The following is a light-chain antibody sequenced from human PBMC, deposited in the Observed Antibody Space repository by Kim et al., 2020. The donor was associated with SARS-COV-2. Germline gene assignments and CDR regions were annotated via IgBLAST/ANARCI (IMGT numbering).Light chain of an antibody. CDR2: ANK. Sequence: GTKVTISCSGSSSSIGNTYVSGYQQLPGTAPKLLIYANKKRPSGIPDRFSGSKSGTSATLGITGLQTGDEADYYCGTWDSSLSAWVFGGGTQLTVL. CDR3: GTWDSSLSAWV. J-gene: IGLJ3*02. CDR1: SSSIGNTY. V-gene: IGLV1-51*01.